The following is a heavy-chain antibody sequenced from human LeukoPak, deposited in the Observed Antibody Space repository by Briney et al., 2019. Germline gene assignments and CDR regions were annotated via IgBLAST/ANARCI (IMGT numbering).Heavy chain of an antibody. CDR2: IRSKPYGGTT. CDR3: SRTRISGIDGFDI. Sequence: GGSLRLSCTASGFTFSDYGVNWLRQAPGKGLEWVAFIRSKPYGGTTEYAASVKGRFSISRDDSTSIVYLQMNSLKTEDTALYYCSRTRISGIDGFDIWGQGTMVTVSS. D-gene: IGHD2-15*01. J-gene: IGHJ3*02. CDR1: GFTFSDYG. V-gene: IGHV3-49*03.